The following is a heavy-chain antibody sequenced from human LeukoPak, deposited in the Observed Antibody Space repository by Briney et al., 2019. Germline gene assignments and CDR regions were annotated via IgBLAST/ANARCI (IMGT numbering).Heavy chain of an antibody. J-gene: IGHJ6*03. CDR1: GGSISSYS. CDR2: IYSSGST. CDR3: ARDLVYYYMDV. V-gene: IGHV4-4*07. Sequence: SETLSLTCTVSGGSISSYSWSWIRQPAGKGLEWIGRIYSSGSTNYNPSLKSRVSMSVDTSKNQFSLKLSSVTAADTAVYFCARDLVYYYMDVWGKGTTVTVSS.